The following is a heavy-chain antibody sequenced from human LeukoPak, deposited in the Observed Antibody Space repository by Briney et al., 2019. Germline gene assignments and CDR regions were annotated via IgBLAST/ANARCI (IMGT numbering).Heavy chain of an antibody. Sequence: GGSLRLSCAASGFTVSSNYMSWVRQAPGKGLEWVSVIYSGGSTYYADSVKGRFTISRDNSKNTLYLHMNSLRAEDTAVYYCARDKSGSYYGAGWFDPWGQGTLVTVSS. CDR2: IYSGGST. V-gene: IGHV3-53*01. J-gene: IGHJ5*02. CDR3: ARDKSGSYYGAGWFDP. D-gene: IGHD1-26*01. CDR1: GFTVSSNY.